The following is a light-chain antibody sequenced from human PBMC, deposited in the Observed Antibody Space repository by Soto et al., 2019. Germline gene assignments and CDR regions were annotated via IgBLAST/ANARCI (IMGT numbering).Light chain of an antibody. CDR2: SDD. CDR1: RSNIGRNA. V-gene: IGLV1-44*01. J-gene: IGLJ2*01. Sequence: QSVLTQPPSASGTPGQRVTISCSGTRSNIGRNAVNWYHQLPGTAPKLLIYSDDQRPSGVPDRFSGSRSGTSASLVISGLQSEDEADYYCAAWDDSLGGLVVFGGGTKVTVL. CDR3: AAWDDSLGGLVV.